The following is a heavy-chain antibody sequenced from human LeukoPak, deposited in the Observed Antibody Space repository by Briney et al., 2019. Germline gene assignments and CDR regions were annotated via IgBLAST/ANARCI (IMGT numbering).Heavy chain of an antibody. J-gene: IGHJ4*02. Sequence: GGSLRLSCAASGFTFSRSWMSWVRQPPGKGLEWVANIGPDGSTKYHMDSVKGRFTISRDNAKDSLYLEMSRLRDDDTAMYYCATGASGSWDFGGQGTLVTVSS. CDR1: GFTFSRSW. CDR2: IGPDGSTK. V-gene: IGHV3-7*03. CDR3: ATGASGSWDF. D-gene: IGHD6-13*01.